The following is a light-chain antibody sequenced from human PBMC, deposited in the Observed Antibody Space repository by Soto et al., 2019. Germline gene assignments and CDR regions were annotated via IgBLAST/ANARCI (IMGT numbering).Light chain of an antibody. CDR1: QSVLYSSNNKNY. CDR2: WAS. J-gene: IGKJ1*01. Sequence: DIVMTQSPDSLAVSLGERATINCKSSQSVLYSSNNKNYLAWYQQKPGQPPKLLIYWASTRESGVPDRLRGSGSGTDFPLTLSSLQTEDVAVYYCQQYSSPPRTYGQGTKVEIK. CDR3: QQYSSPPRT. V-gene: IGKV4-1*01.